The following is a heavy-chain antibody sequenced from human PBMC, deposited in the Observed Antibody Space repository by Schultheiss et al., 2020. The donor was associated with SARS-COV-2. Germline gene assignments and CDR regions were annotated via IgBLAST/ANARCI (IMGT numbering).Heavy chain of an antibody. V-gene: IGHV4-30-4*02. CDR3: ASETTSIAAAGHLTA. CDR2: IYYSGST. Sequence: SETLSLTCPVSGGSISSGDYYWSWIRQPPGKGLEWIGYIYYSGSTYYNPSLKSRVTISVDTSKNQFSLKLSSVTAADTAVYYCASETTSIAAAGHLTAWGQGTLVTVSS. CDR1: GGSISSGDYY. J-gene: IGHJ4*02. D-gene: IGHD6-13*01.